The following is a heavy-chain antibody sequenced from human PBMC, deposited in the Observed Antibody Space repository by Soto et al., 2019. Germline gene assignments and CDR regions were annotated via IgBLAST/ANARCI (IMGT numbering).Heavy chain of an antibody. D-gene: IGHD3-16*01. CDR1: GYTFIRYG. Sequence: QVQLAQSANEVKKPGASVRVSCKAAGYTFIRYGIAWVRQAPGQGLEWMGWISPYNDYTVYAQKFQGRVSMTADTSTRTGYMSRRGLKSDDTAVYYCARGGYYDNSWGKLSHYGLDVWGQGTSVSVSS. CDR3: ARGGYYDNSWGKLSHYGLDV. CDR2: ISPYNDYT. V-gene: IGHV1-18*01. J-gene: IGHJ6*02.